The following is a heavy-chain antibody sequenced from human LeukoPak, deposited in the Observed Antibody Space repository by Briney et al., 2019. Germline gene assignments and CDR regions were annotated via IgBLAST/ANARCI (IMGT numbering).Heavy chain of an antibody. V-gene: IGHV3-7*01. CDR2: IKQDGSEE. J-gene: IGHJ4*02. Sequence: GGALRLSCAASGFTFISYWMSWVRQAPGKGLEWVANIKQDGSEEYYVDSVKGRFTISRDNAKNSLYLQMSGLRAEDTAVYYCARDKAEGPTRLDNWGQGTLVTVSS. D-gene: IGHD1-26*01. CDR3: ARDKAEGPTRLDN. CDR1: GFTFISYW.